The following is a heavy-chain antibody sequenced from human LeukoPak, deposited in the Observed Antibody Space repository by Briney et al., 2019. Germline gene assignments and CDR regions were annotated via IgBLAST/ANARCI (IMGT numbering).Heavy chain of an antibody. Sequence: SETLSLTCTVSGGSISSYYWSWIRQPPGKGLEWIGYIYYSGSTNYNPSLKSRVTISVDTSKNQFSLKLSSVTAADTAVYYCVRDDVGYCSSTSCSHYFDYWGQGTLVTVSS. CDR2: IYYSGST. D-gene: IGHD2-2*01. CDR1: GGSISSYY. J-gene: IGHJ4*02. CDR3: VRDDVGYCSSTSCSHYFDY. V-gene: IGHV4-59*01.